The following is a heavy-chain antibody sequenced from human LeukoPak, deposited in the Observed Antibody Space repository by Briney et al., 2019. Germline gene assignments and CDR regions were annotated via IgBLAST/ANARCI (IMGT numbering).Heavy chain of an antibody. CDR3: ARGQLWSTGDY. V-gene: IGHV4-34*01. CDR1: GGSFSGYY. D-gene: IGHD5-18*01. Sequence: TSETLSLTCAVYGGSFSGYYRSWIRQPPRKGLEWIGEINHSGSTNYNPALKSRVTISVDTSKNQFSLKLSSVTAADTAVYYCARGQLWSTGDYWGQGTLVTVSS. J-gene: IGHJ4*02. CDR2: INHSGST.